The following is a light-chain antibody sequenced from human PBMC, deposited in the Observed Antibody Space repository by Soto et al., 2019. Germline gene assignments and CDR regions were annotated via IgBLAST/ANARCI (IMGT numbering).Light chain of an antibody. CDR1: QTVGSSF. CDR3: HQYGSSQT. CDR2: GAS. V-gene: IGKV3-20*01. J-gene: IGKJ1*01. Sequence: EIVFMQCPGTLSLSPGERATLSCRASQTVGSSFLAWFQHKPGQAPRLLIYGASTRATGIPDRFSGSGSGTDFTLTISRLEPEDFAVYYCHQYGSSQTFGQGTKVDIK.